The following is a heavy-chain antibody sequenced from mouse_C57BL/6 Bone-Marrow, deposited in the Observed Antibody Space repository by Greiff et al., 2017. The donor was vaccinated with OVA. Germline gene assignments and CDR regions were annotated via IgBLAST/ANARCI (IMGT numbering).Heavy chain of an antibody. D-gene: IGHD1-1*02. CDR2: IDPSDSET. J-gene: IGHJ1*03. V-gene: IGHV1-52*01. Sequence: QVQLQQPGAELVRPGSSVKLSCKASGYTFTSYWMHWVKQRPIQGLEWIGNIDPSDSETHYTQKFKAKATLTVDKSSSTAYMQLSSLTSEDSAVYYWARRLGGFHWYFDVWGTGTTVTVSS. CDR3: ARRLGGFHWYFDV. CDR1: GYTFTSYW.